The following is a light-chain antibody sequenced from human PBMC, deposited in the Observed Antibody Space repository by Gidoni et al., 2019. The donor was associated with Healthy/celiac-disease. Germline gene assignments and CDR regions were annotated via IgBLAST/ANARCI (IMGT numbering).Light chain of an antibody. Sequence: SYELTQPPSVSVSPGQTASITCSGDKLGDKYPCWYQPKPGQSPVLLIYQDSKRASGIPERFSGSNTANTATLTSRRTQAMDDAYYSCQAGDSSTAVFGGGTKLTVL. J-gene: IGLJ3*02. V-gene: IGLV3-1*01. CDR2: QDS. CDR3: QAGDSSTAV. CDR1: KLGDKY.